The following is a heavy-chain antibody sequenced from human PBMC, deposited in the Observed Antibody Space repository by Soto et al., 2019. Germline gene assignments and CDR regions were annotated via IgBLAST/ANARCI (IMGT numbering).Heavy chain of an antibody. CDR3: AKNYYDRTTKETFLDY. D-gene: IGHD3-22*01. V-gene: IGHV3-9*01. Sequence: PGGSLRLFCAASGFTFDDYAMHWVRQAPGKGLEWVSGISWNSGSIGYADSVKGRFTISRDNAKNSLYLQMNSLRAEDTALYYCAKNYYDRTTKETFLDYWGQGTLVTVSS. CDR1: GFTFDDYA. J-gene: IGHJ4*02. CDR2: ISWNSGSI.